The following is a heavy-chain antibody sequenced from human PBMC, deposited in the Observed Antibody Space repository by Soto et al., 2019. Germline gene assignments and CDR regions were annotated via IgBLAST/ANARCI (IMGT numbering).Heavy chain of an antibody. Sequence: GASVKVSCKASGFTFTSSAVQWVRQARGQRLEWIGWIVVGSGNTNYAQKFQERVTITRDMSTSTAYMELSSLRSEDTAGYYCAAGLYSSSSPYYYGMDVWGQGTSVTVSS. V-gene: IGHV1-58*01. CDR1: GFTFTSSA. CDR2: IVVGSGNT. J-gene: IGHJ6*02. D-gene: IGHD6-6*01. CDR3: AAGLYSSSSPYYYGMDV.